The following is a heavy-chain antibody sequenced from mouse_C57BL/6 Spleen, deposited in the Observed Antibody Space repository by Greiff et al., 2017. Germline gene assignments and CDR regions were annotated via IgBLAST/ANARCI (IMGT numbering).Heavy chain of an antibody. V-gene: IGHV3-6*01. CDR2: ISYDGSY. J-gene: IGHJ1*03. D-gene: IGHD1-1*01. Sequence: EVKLLESGPGLVKPSQYLSLPGSVTGYSITRGYYWNWIRQFPGNKLEWMGYISYDGSYNSNPSLKNRISITRETSKNHFFLKLNSVTTEDTATYYCARKSSYWYFDVWGTGTTVTVSS. CDR1: GYSITRGYY. CDR3: ARKSSYWYFDV.